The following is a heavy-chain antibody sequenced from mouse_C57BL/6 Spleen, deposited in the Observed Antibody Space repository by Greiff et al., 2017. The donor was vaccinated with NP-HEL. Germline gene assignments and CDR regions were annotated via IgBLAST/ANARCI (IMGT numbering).Heavy chain of an antibody. D-gene: IGHD1-1*01. Sequence: QVQLQQPGAELVMPGASVKLSCKASGYTFTSYWMHWVKQRPGQGLEWIGEIDPSDSYTNYNQKFKGKSTLTVDKSSRTAYMQLSSLTSEDSAVYYCARGYGSGRAMDYWGQGTSVTVSS. CDR3: ARGYGSGRAMDY. CDR1: GYTFTSYW. J-gene: IGHJ4*01. V-gene: IGHV1-69*01. CDR2: IDPSDSYT.